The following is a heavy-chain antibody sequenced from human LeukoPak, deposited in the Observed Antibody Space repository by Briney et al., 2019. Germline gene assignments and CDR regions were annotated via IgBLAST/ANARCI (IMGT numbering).Heavy chain of an antibody. Sequence: ASVKVFCKASGYTFTGYYIHWVRQAPGQGPEWMGWINPNSGGTNYAQKFQGRVTMTRDTSISTAYMELSGLTSDDRAVYYCARDLMVRGVIINWFDRWGPGTLVTVSS. V-gene: IGHV1-2*02. CDR3: ARDLMVRGVIINWFDR. D-gene: IGHD3-10*01. J-gene: IGHJ5*02. CDR1: GYTFTGYY. CDR2: INPNSGGT.